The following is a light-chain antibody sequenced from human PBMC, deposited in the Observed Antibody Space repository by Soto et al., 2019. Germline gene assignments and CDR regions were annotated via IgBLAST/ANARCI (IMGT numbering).Light chain of an antibody. J-gene: IGKJ4*01. CDR1: QGIGIY. CDR3: QQYEAYPLT. CDR2: DAS. Sequence: DIQMTQSPSSLSASVGDRVTITCRASQGIGIYLAWFQQKAGRAPKSLIYDASSLKSGVPSKFSGRGSGTEFTLTISSLQPEDFATYYCQQYEAYPLTFGGGTRVEIK. V-gene: IGKV1-16*02.